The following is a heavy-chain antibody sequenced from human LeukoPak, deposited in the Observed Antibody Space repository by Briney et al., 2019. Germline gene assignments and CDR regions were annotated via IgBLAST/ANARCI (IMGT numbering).Heavy chain of an antibody. J-gene: IGHJ3*02. V-gene: IGHV6-1*01. CDR1: GDSVSSNSAA. D-gene: IGHD3-10*01. CDR3: AGVHGSGSYYRSDAFDI. Sequence: SQTLSLTCALSGDSVSSNSAAWNWIRQSPSRGLEWLGRTYYRSKWYNDYAVSVKSRITINPDTSKNQLSLQLNSVTPEDTAVYYCAGVHGSGSYYRSDAFDIWGQGTMVTVSS. CDR2: TYYRSKWYN.